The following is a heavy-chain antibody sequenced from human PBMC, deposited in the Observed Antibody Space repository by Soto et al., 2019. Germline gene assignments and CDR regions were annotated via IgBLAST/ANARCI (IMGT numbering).Heavy chain of an antibody. D-gene: IGHD1-26*01. CDR1: GFAFSSYT. CDR3: ARAPWD. V-gene: IGHV3-21*06. Sequence: EVQVVESGGGLVKPGGSLRLSCVASGFAFSSYTMSWVRQAAGKGPEWVASISSSGTYTCYADSVKGRFTCSRDNAKNSFYLQMNSLRGDDTAVYYCARAPWDWGQGTLVTVSS. CDR2: ISSSGTYT. J-gene: IGHJ4*02.